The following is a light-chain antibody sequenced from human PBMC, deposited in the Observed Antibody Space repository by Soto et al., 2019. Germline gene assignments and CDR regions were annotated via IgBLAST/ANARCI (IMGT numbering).Light chain of an antibody. Sequence: QSALTQPASVSGSPGQSITISCTGTRSDIGAYNFVSWYQQHPGEVPKLILYDVNVRPSGVSNRFSGSQSGNTAYLTISGLQAEDEADYYCTSWPTSTTMIFGGGTKVTVL. CDR3: TSWPTSTTMI. CDR1: RSDIGAYNF. CDR2: DVN. V-gene: IGLV2-14*03. J-gene: IGLJ2*01.